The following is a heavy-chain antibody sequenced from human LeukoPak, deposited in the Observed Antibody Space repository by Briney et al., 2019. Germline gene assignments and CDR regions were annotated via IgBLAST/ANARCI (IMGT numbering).Heavy chain of an antibody. D-gene: IGHD3-22*01. J-gene: IGHJ4*02. CDR1: GYSFSSYW. CDR2: IYPGDSDT. CDR3: ARMHYDSSGYYSLDY. Sequence: GESLKISCKGSGYSFSSYWIGWVRQMPGKGLEWMGIIYPGDSDTRYSPPFEGQATISADQSISTAYLQWSSLKASDTAMYYCARMHYDSSGYYSLDYWGQGTLVTVSS. V-gene: IGHV5-51*01.